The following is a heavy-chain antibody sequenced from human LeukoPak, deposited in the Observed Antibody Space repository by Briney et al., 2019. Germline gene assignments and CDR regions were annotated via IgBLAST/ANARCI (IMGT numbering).Heavy chain of an antibody. CDR2: VYDSGAT. J-gene: IGHJ3*02. CDR3: VRGPEEKGDSSGYSCDTFDI. CDR1: GGSLSSHY. V-gene: IGHV4-59*11. D-gene: IGHD3-22*01. Sequence: SETLSLTCTVSGGSLSSHYWSWIRQPPGTAMEWIGHVYDSGATSYSPSLKSRVTISVDTSKNQFSLKLTSVTAANMAVYYCVRGPEEKGDSSGYSCDTFDIWGQGTKVTVSS.